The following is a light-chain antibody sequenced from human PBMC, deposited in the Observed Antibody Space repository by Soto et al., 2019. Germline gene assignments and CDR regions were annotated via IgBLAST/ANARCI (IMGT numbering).Light chain of an antibody. J-gene: IGKJ1*01. CDR3: QQDITSRA. CDR1: QTISSW. V-gene: IGKV1-5*03. Sequence: SEMTQSPSTLAASIGDRVTITCRASQTISSWLGWHQQKPGKAPKLLIYTASTLESGVPSRFSGSGSGTEFTLTISSLQPDDFATYYCQQDITSRAFGQGTMV. CDR2: TAS.